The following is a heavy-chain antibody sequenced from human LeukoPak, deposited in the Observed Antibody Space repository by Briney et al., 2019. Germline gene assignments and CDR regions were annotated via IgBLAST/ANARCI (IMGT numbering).Heavy chain of an antibody. CDR1: GFTFSSYA. Sequence: GGSLRLSCAASGFTFSSYAMSWVRQAPGKGLEWVSAISGSGGSTYYADSVRGRFTISRDNSKNTLYLQMNSLRAEDTAVYYCAKASYYGSGSYYNVAPYFDYWGQGTLVTVSS. V-gene: IGHV3-23*01. D-gene: IGHD3-10*01. J-gene: IGHJ4*02. CDR3: AKASYYGSGSYYNVAPYFDY. CDR2: ISGSGGST.